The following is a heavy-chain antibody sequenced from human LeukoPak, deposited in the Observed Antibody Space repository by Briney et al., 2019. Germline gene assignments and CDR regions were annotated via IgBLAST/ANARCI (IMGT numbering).Heavy chain of an antibody. CDR1: GISLSNARLG. Sequence: SGPTLVNPTETLTQTCTVSGISLSNARLGVSWIRQPPGKALEWLAHIFWTDEKSSSTSLKSRLTISKDTSKSQVVLTMTNMDPVDTATYYCARIAPHTALVTNWFAPWGQGTLVTVSS. CDR3: ARIAPHTALVTNWFAP. J-gene: IGHJ5*02. CDR2: IFWTDEK. D-gene: IGHD5-18*01. V-gene: IGHV2-26*01.